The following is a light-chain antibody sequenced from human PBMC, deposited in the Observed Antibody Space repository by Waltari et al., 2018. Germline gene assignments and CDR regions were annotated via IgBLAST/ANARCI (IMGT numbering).Light chain of an antibody. CDR1: QSTGRS. CDR2: GAS. V-gene: IGKV3-20*01. J-gene: IGKJ1*01. Sequence: EIMLTQSPGTLSLSPGERATLSCRTSQSTGRSLAWYQQKPGQAPRLLIYGASSRATDIPDRFSGSGSGTDFSLTINRLEPEDSALYYCQHYVRLPVTFGQGTKVEIK. CDR3: QHYVRLPVT.